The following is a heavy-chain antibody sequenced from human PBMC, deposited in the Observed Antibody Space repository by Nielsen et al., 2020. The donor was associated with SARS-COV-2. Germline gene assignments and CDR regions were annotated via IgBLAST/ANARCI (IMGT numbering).Heavy chain of an antibody. J-gene: IGHJ1*01. CDR2: ISGSGSYT. D-gene: IGHD2-8*02. CDR3: ARSGHCNGGICYFTEYFQD. V-gene: IGHV3-11*03. CDR1: GFTFSDSF. Sequence: SCTASGFTFSDSFMSWIRQAPGKGLEWVSYISGSGSYTNYADSLKGRFTISRDNAKNSLYLQMDSLRAEDTAFYYCARSGHCNGGICYFTEYFQDWGQGTLVTVSS.